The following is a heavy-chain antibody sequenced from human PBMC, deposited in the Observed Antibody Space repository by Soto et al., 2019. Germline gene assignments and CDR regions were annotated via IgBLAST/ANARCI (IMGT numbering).Heavy chain of an antibody. CDR1: GFTFASYA. V-gene: IGHV3-23*01. CDR2: ITSSRGSI. J-gene: IGHJ5*02. CDR3: AKMRDVRQGFDP. Sequence: EVQLLESGGGLVQPGGSLRLSCAASGFTFASYAMSWVRQAPGKGLEWVSAITSSRGSIYYPDSVKGRFTISRDNSKNTLYLQMNSLRAEDTAVYYCAKMRDVRQGFDPWGQGTLVTVSS.